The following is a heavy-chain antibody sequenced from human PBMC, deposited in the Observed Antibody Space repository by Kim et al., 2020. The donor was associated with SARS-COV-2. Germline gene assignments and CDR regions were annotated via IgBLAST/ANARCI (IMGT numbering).Heavy chain of an antibody. CDR1: GFTFDDYT. CDR2: ISWDGGST. D-gene: IGHD2-2*01. V-gene: IGHV3-43*01. CDR3: AKDLCSSTSCYGTPYYYYYGMDV. J-gene: IGHJ6*02. Sequence: GGSLRLSCAASGFTFDDYTMHWVRQAPGKGLEWVSLISWDGGSTYYADSVKGRFTISRDNSKNSLYLQMNSLRTEDTALYYCAKDLCSSTSCYGTPYYYYYGMDVWGQGTTVTVSS.